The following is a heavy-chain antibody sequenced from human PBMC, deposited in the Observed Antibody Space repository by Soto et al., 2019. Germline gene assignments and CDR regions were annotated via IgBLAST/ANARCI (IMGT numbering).Heavy chain of an antibody. D-gene: IGHD3-10*01. V-gene: IGHV1-8*01. CDR1: GYTFSTYD. CDR2: MNPNSGDT. Sequence: QVQLVQSGAEVKKPGASVKVSCKASGYTFSTYDINWVRQAPGQGLEWMGWMNPNSGDTGYAQKFLGRVTMTRDSSIRTVYMELSSLSSEDTAVYYCAGVNYYGSGSYEDFFYYYGLDVWGQGTTVTVSS. J-gene: IGHJ6*02. CDR3: AGVNYYGSGSYEDFFYYYGLDV.